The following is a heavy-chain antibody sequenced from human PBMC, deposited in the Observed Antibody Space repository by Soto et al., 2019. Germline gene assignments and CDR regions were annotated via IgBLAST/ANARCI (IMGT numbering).Heavy chain of an antibody. J-gene: IGHJ4*02. D-gene: IGHD2-2*01. Sequence: GGSLRLSCAVSGFTFSSYAMHWVRQAPGKGLEWVSTISYDGFNKNYADSVTGRFTISRDNSKNTLYLEMHNLRAADTAVYYCAKGYCSSGSCYLFDHWGQGTLVTVSS. CDR3: AKGYCSSGSCYLFDH. CDR1: GFTFSSYA. CDR2: ISYDGFNK. V-gene: IGHV3-30*18.